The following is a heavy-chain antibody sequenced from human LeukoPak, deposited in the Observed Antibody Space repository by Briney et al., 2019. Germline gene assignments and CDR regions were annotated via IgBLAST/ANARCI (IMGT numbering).Heavy chain of an antibody. CDR3: ARFLGTPAFDY. J-gene: IGHJ4*02. CDR2: INHSGST. D-gene: IGHD4-23*01. V-gene: IGHV4-34*01. CDR1: GGSFSNYY. Sequence: KPSETLSLTCAVYGGSFSNYYWSWIRQPPGKGLEWIGEINHSGSTNYNPSLKGRATMSIDTSKNHFSLKLTSVTAADTAVYYCARFLGTPAFDYWGPGTLVTVSS.